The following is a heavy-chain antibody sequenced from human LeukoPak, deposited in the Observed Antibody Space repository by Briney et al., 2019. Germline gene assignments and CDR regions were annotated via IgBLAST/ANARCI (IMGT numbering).Heavy chain of an antibody. V-gene: IGHV3-53*01. CDR3: ARDLRYCSGGSCKGY. CDR2: IYSGGST. CDR1: GFTVSSNY. Sequence: GGSLRLSCAASGFTVSSNYMSWVRQAPGKGLEWVSVIYSGGSTYYADSVKGRFTISRDNSKNTLYLQMNSLRAEDTAVYYCARDLRYCSGGSCKGYWGQGTLVTVSS. J-gene: IGHJ4*02. D-gene: IGHD2-15*01.